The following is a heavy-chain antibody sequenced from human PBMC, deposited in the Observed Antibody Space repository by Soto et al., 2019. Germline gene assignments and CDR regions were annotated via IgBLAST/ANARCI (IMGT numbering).Heavy chain of an antibody. V-gene: IGHV4-4*02. CDR3: ARSRGYYDSSGYSYY. CDR1: GGSISSSNW. J-gene: IGHJ4*02. Sequence: KPSETLSLTCAVSGGSISSSNWWSWVRQPPGKGLEWIGEIYHGGSTNYNPSLKSRVTIPVDKSKNQFSLKLSSVTAADTAVYYCARSRGYYDSSGYSYYWGQGTLVTVSS. D-gene: IGHD3-22*01. CDR2: IYHGGST.